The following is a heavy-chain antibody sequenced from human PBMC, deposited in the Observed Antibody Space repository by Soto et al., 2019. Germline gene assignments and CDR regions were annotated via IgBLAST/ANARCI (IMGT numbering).Heavy chain of an antibody. CDR2: INAGNGNT. CDR3: AREGGPPTYSYVFYFDY. Sequence: ASVKVSCKASGYTFTSYAMHWVRQAPGQRLEWMGWINAGNGNTKYSQKFQGRVTITRDTSASTAYMELSSLRSEDTAVYYCAREGGPPTYSYVFYFDYWGQGTLVTVSS. CDR1: GYTFTSYA. D-gene: IGHD5-18*01. V-gene: IGHV1-3*01. J-gene: IGHJ4*02.